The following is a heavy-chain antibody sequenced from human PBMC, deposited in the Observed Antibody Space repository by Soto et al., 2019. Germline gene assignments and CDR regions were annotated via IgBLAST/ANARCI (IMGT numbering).Heavy chain of an antibody. CDR2: INPNSGGT. J-gene: IGHJ6*03. CDR3: ARDGEWRSSSPNYYYYMDV. V-gene: IGHV1-2*04. D-gene: IGHD6-6*01. Sequence: GASVKVSCKASGYTLTGYYMHWVRQAPGQGLEWMGWINPNSGGTNYAQKFQGWVTTTRDTSISTAYMELSRLRSDDTAVYYCARDGEWRSSSPNYYYYMDVWGKGTTVTVSS. CDR1: GYTLTGYY.